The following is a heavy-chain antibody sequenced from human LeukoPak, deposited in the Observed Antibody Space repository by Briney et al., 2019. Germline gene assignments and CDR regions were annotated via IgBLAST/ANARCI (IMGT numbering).Heavy chain of an antibody. CDR2: IKQDGSEK. V-gene: IGHV3-7*01. CDR3: ARDHLYYDISGPRFDY. CDR1: GFTFSSYW. Sequence: GGSLRLSCAASGFTFSSYWTSWVRQAPGKGLEWVANIKQDGSEKYYVDSVKGRFTILRDNAKNSLYLQMDSLRAEDSAVYYCARDHLYYDISGPRFDYWGQGTLVTVSS. D-gene: IGHD3-9*01. J-gene: IGHJ4*02.